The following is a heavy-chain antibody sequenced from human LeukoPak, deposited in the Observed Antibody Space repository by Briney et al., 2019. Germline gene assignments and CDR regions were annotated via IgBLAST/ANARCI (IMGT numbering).Heavy chain of an antibody. J-gene: IGHJ4*02. Sequence: SETLSLTCTVSGGSISSYYWSWIRQPPGKGLEWIGYIYYSGSTNYNPSLKSRVTISVDTSKNQFSLKLSSVTAADTAVYYCARGPSGYSYGGYDYWGQGTLVTVSS. CDR1: GGSISSYY. CDR2: IYYSGST. V-gene: IGHV4-59*08. D-gene: IGHD5-18*01. CDR3: ARGPSGYSYGGYDY.